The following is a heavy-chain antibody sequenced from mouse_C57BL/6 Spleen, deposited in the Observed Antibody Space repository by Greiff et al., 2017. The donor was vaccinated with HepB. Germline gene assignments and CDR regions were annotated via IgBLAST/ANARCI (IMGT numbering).Heavy chain of an antibody. CDR2: SRNKANDYTT. J-gene: IGHJ4*01. V-gene: IGHV7-1*01. CDR1: GFTFSDFY. Sequence: EVKVVESGGGLVQSGRSLRLSCATSGFTFSDFYMEWVRQAPGKGLEWIAASRNKANDYTTEYSASVKGRFIVSRDTSQSILYLQMNALRAEDTAIYYCARAISYAMDYWGQGTSVTVSS. CDR3: ARAISYAMDY.